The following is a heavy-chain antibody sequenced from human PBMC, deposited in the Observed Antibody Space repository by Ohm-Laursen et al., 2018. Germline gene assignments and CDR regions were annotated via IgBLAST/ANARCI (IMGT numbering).Heavy chain of an antibody. CDR1: GFTVSSTY. CDR3: ARGLSDISAAVISY. Sequence: SLRLSCAASGFTVSSTYMSWVRQAPGKGLEWVSVIYSDGSTYYADSVKGRFTISRDKPKNTLYLHMNSLRAEDTAVYYCARGLSDISAAVISYWGQGTLVTVSS. J-gene: IGHJ4*02. CDR2: IYSDGST. V-gene: IGHV3-53*01. D-gene: IGHD6-13*01.